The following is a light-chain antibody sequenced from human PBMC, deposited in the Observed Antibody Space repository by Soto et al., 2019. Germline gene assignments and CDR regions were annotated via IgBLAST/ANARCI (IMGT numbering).Light chain of an antibody. CDR3: QQRSNWLT. CDR2: DAS. V-gene: IGKV3-11*01. CDR1: QSVSSC. Sequence: EIVLTQSPATLSLSPGERATLSCRASQSVSSCLAWYQQKPGQAPRLLIYDASNRATGIRARFSGSGSGTDFTITISSLEPEDSAVYYCQQRSNWLTFGGGTKVEIK. J-gene: IGKJ4*01.